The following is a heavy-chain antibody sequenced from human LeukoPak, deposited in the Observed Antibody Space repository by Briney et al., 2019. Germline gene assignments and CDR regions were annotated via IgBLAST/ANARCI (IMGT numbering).Heavy chain of an antibody. CDR1: GFSFSRYS. CDR2: ISSDSSYI. CDR3: ARDCSGGSCYSVN. Sequence: PGGSLRLSCAASGFSFSRYSMNWVRQAPGKGLEWVSLISSDSSYIYYADSVKGRFTSSRDNSKNTLYAQMNSLRAEDTAVYYCARDCSGGSCYSVNWGQGTLITVSS. D-gene: IGHD2-15*01. J-gene: IGHJ4*02. V-gene: IGHV3-21*04.